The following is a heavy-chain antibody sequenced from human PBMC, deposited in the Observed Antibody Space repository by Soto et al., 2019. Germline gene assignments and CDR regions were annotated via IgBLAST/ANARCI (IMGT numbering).Heavy chain of an antibody. V-gene: IGHV3-23*01. CDR3: AKDRPDYDILTGYLPPTDY. J-gene: IGHJ4*02. D-gene: IGHD3-9*01. Sequence: PGGSLRLSCAASGFTFSSYAMSWVRQAPGKGLEWVSAISGSGGSTYYADSVKGRFTISRDNSKNTLYLQMNSLRAEDTAVYYSAKDRPDYDILTGYLPPTDYWGQGTLVTVSS. CDR1: GFTFSSYA. CDR2: ISGSGGST.